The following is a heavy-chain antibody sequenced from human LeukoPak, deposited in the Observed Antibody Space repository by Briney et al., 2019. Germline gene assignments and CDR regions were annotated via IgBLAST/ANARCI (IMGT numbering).Heavy chain of an antibody. CDR3: GKQFSSSWQFDP. Sequence: PGGSLRLSCAVSGFIYNTYAMTWVRQAPGKGLEWVSSIDNSGDYTYYADSVKGRFTISRDNSRNTLYLQMSSLRVEDTALYYCGKQFSSSWQFDPRGQETLVTVSS. J-gene: IGHJ5*02. CDR2: IDNSGDYT. CDR1: GFIYNTYA. D-gene: IGHD6-13*01. V-gene: IGHV3-23*01.